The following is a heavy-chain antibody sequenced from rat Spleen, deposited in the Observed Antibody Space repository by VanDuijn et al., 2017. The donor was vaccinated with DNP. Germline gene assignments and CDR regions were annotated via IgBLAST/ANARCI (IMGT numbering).Heavy chain of an antibody. V-gene: IGHV3-1*01. J-gene: IGHJ2*01. CDR1: GFSLTSYSL. Sequence: VQLKESGPGLVQPSETLSLTCTVSGFSLTSYSLLKRNLTCSSPQSAKPQIKMRILPIVSRITSYLLTALPGRIPITRDTSKNQFFLQLNSVTTEDTATYYSVRGHPPRGFDYWGQGVMVTVSS. CDR3: VRGHPPRGFDY. CDR2: LPIVSRI. D-gene: IGHD3-8*01.